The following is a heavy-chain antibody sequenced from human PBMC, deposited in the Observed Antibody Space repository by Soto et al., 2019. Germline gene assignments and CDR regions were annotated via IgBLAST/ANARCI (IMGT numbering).Heavy chain of an antibody. D-gene: IGHD6-13*01. J-gene: IGHJ4*02. CDR1: AGTISSCC. V-gene: IGHV4-4*07. CDR3: ARISSRVKDY. Sequence: PPEASPFSNTGSAGTISSCCWRGIRQPAGKGLEWIGRIYTSGSTNYNPSLKSRVTMSVDTSKNQFSLKLSSVTAADTAVYYCARISSRVKDYWGQGALVSVS. CDR2: IYTSGST.